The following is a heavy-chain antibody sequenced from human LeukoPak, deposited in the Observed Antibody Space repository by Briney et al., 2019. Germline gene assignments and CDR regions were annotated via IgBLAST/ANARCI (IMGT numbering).Heavy chain of an antibody. J-gene: IGHJ5*02. V-gene: IGHV1-24*01. D-gene: IGHD1-26*01. CDR3: ASTKEWELPTDNWFDP. CDR1: GYTLTELS. CDR2: FDPEDSET. Sequence: ASVKVSCKVSGYTLTELSMHWVREAPGKGLECRGGFDPEDSETIYAQKFKGRVTMTEYTSTDTDYMELSSLRTEDTAVYYCASTKEWELPTDNWFDPWGQGTLVTVSS.